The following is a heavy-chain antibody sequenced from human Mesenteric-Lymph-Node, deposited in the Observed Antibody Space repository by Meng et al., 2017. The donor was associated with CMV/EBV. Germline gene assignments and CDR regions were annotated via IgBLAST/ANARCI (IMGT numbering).Heavy chain of an antibody. D-gene: IGHD4-23*01. Sequence: SDGSISSSTYCWGWIRQTPGKGLGWIGSIYYSGSTYYSPSLKSRVTISVDTSKNQFSLKVSSVTAADTAVYYCARAESGGNWGSFDYWGQGTLVTVSS. CDR2: IYYSGST. V-gene: IGHV4-39*07. CDR1: DGSISSSTYC. CDR3: ARAESGGNWGSFDY. J-gene: IGHJ4*02.